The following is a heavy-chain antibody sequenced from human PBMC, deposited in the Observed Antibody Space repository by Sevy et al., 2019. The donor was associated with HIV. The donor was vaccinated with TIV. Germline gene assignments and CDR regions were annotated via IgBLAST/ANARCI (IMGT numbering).Heavy chain of an antibody. CDR1: GYTFNSYG. Sequence: ASVKVSCKASGYTFNSYGINWVRQAPGQGLEWMGRISAYNANTNYAQNLQERVTMTSDTSTSTAYMELWSLRSDDTAVYFCARDKIAATGVMDYWGQGTLVIVSS. D-gene: IGHD6-13*01. V-gene: IGHV1-18*01. CDR3: ARDKIAATGVMDY. CDR2: ISAYNANT. J-gene: IGHJ4*02.